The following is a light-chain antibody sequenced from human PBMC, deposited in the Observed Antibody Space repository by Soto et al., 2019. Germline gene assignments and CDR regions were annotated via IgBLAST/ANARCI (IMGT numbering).Light chain of an antibody. CDR2: KAS. V-gene: IGKV1-5*03. CDR3: QQYDGYPIT. Sequence: DIQMTQSPSTLSAFVGDRVTITCRASQSIDSWLVWSQQKPGKAPQVLIHKASSLESGVPSRFSGSGSGTEFTLTLSSLQPDDFATYYCQQYDGYPITFGGGTKVEIK. J-gene: IGKJ4*01. CDR1: QSIDSW.